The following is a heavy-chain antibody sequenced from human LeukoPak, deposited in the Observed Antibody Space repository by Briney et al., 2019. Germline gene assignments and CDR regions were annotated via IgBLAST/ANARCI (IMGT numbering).Heavy chain of an antibody. J-gene: IGHJ3*02. D-gene: IGHD5-12*01. V-gene: IGHV4-59*11. CDR2: IYYTGST. CDR1: GASISSHY. Sequence: SETLSLICSVSGASISSHYWSWIRQPPGKGLEWIGHIYYTGSTTYNPSLGSRVTMSVDTSKNQFSLKLSSVTAADTAVYYCARDGIVANGFDIWGQGTMVTVSS. CDR3: ARDGIVANGFDI.